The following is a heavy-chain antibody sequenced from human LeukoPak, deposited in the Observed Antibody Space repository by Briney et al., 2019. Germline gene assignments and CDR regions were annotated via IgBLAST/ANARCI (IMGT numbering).Heavy chain of an antibody. D-gene: IGHD3-16*01. CDR1: GFTFSDYG. CDR3: AREFEGTASGAGY. Sequence: GGSLRLSCAASGFTFSDYGMHWVRQAPGKGLEWVASMSVGSGLIYYAESVRGRFTVSRDNAKNSLYLQMKSLRADDTAVYFCAREFEGTASGAGYWGQGTLVTVSS. V-gene: IGHV3-21*01. CDR2: MSVGSGLI. J-gene: IGHJ4*02.